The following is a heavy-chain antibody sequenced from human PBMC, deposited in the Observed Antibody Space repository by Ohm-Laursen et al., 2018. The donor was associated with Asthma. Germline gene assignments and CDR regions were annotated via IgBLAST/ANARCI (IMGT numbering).Heavy chain of an antibody. Sequence: LRLSCAASGFTFSSYGMHWVRQAPGKGLEWVAVIWYDGSNKYYADSVKGRFTISRDNSKNTLYLQMNSLRAEDTAVYYCARDSYSGSYYGKLFDYWGQGTLVTVSS. CDR3: ARDSYSGSYYGKLFDY. CDR2: IWYDGSNK. V-gene: IGHV3-33*01. CDR1: GFTFSSYG. D-gene: IGHD1-26*01. J-gene: IGHJ4*02.